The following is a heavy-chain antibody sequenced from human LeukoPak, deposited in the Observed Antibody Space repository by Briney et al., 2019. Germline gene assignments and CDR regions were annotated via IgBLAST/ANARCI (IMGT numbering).Heavy chain of an antibody. CDR1: GGSISSGSYY. Sequence: PSQTLSLTCTVSGGSISSGSYYWSWIRQPAGKGLEWIGRIYSSGSTNYNPSLKSRVTISVDTSKNQFSLKLSSVTAADTAVYYCARGNNDGYYYYYMDVWGKGTTVTVSS. D-gene: IGHD1-1*01. J-gene: IGHJ6*03. V-gene: IGHV4-61*02. CDR3: ARGNNDGYYYYYMDV. CDR2: IYSSGST.